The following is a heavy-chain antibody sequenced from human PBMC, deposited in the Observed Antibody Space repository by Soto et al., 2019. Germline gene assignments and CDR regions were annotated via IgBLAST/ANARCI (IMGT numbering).Heavy chain of an antibody. D-gene: IGHD1-26*01. CDR3: ARLVGGTSYHFDY. CDR2: FYFDGRT. Sequence: GGSLRLSCAASGFTVTNNYMSWIRQAPGKGLEWVSVFYFDGRTDYADSVKGRFTVSRDMSKNTLYLQMNSLSAEDTAVYYCARLVGGTSYHFDYWGQGTLVTVSS. CDR1: GFTVTNNY. V-gene: IGHV3-53*01. J-gene: IGHJ4*02.